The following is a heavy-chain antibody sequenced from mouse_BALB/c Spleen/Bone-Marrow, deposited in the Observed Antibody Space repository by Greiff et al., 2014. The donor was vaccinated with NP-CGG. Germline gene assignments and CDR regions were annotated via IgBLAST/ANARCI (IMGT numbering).Heavy chain of an antibody. CDR3: TLWCYAMDY. Sequence: QVQLKESGAELVKPGASEKLSCKASGYTFTSYYMYWVKQRPGQGLEWIGEINPSNGGTNFNEKFKSKATLTVDKSSSTAYMQLSSLTSEDSAVYYCTLWCYAMDYWGQGTSVTVSS. D-gene: IGHD1-1*02. J-gene: IGHJ4*01. CDR2: INPSNGGT. CDR1: GYTFTSYY. V-gene: IGHV1S81*02.